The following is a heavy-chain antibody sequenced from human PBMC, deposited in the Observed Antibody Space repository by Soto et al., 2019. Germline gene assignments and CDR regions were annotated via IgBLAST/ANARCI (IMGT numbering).Heavy chain of an antibody. CDR1: GFTFSRQA. Sequence: QVQLVESGGGVVQPERSLRLSCAASGFTFSRQAMHWVRQAPGRGLEWVAVIWYHGIDKYYADSVKGRFTISRDNSKNTVYLQMISLRGEDTAVYYCATGFLGLCTGGNCPLDYGGQGTLVTVSS. V-gene: IGHV3-33*01. D-gene: IGHD2-15*01. CDR2: IWYHGIDK. J-gene: IGHJ4*02. CDR3: ATGFLGLCTGGNCPLDY.